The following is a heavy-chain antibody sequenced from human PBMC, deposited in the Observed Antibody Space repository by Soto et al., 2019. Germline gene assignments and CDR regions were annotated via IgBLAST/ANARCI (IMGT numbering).Heavy chain of an antibody. CDR1: GGSISSYY. V-gene: IGHV4-59*01. J-gene: IGHJ5*02. D-gene: IGHD5-12*01. CDR3: ARVHIAPQENWFDP. CDR2: IYYSGST. Sequence: ASETLSLTCTVSGGSISSYYWSWIRQPPGKGLEWIGYIYYSGSTNYNPSLKSRVTISVDTSKNQFSLKLSSVTAADTAVYYCARVHIAPQENWFDPWGPGTLVTVSS.